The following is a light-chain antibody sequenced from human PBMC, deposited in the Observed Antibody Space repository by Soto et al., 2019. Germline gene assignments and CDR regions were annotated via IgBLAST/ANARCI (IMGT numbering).Light chain of an antibody. CDR3: LQGTQFPRT. Sequence: DIVMTQTPLSSPVTLGQPASISCRSSQSLVHSDGNTYLSWLQQRPGQPPRLLIYKISNRFSGGPRRFNGSWGGKEFQPKIRRGEAGDCGGYLRLQGTQFPRTFGQGTKVEIK. CDR1: QSLVHSDGNTY. CDR2: KIS. J-gene: IGKJ1*01. V-gene: IGKV2-24*01.